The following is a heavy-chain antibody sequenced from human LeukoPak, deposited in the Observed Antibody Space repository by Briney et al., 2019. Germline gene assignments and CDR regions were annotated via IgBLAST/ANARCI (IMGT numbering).Heavy chain of an antibody. D-gene: IGHD3-10*01. V-gene: IGHV3-74*01. Sequence: GGSLRLSCAASGFTFSSYWMHWVRQAPGKGLVWVSRINSDGSSTSYADSVKGRFTISRDNAKNTLYLQMNSLRAEDTAVYYCARDQTLGLDHDAFDIWGQGTMVTVPS. J-gene: IGHJ3*02. CDR3: ARDQTLGLDHDAFDI. CDR2: INSDGSST. CDR1: GFTFSSYW.